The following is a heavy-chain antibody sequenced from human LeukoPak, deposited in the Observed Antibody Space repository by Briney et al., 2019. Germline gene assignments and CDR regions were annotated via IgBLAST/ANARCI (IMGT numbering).Heavy chain of an antibody. CDR3: ARLTVPLRFDP. Sequence: PSETLSLTCSVSGDSISTGNYYWSWIRQPPGKGLEWIGYIYYSGSTNYNPSLKSRVTISVDTSKNQFSLKLNSVSAADTAVYYCARLTVPLRFDPWGQGTLVTVSS. J-gene: IGHJ5*02. CDR2: IYYSGST. V-gene: IGHV4-61*01. D-gene: IGHD2-2*01. CDR1: GDSISTGNYY.